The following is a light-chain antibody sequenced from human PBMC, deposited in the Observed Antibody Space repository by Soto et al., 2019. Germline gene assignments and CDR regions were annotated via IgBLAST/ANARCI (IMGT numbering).Light chain of an antibody. CDR2: GAS. Sequence: EIVLTQSLATLSLSPGERATLSCRASQSVSSSYLAWYQQKPGQAPRLLIYGASNRATGIPDRFSGSGSGTDFTLTISRLEPEDFAVYYCQQHDNSPLTFGGGTKVDIK. V-gene: IGKV3-20*01. CDR1: QSVSSSY. J-gene: IGKJ4*01. CDR3: QQHDNSPLT.